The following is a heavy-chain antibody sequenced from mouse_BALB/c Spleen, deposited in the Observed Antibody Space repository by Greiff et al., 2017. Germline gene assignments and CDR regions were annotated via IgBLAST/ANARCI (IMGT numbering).Heavy chain of an antibody. V-gene: IGHV1-7*01. CDR1: GYTFTSYW. CDR2: INPSTGYT. CDR3: ATGGYAMDY. D-gene: IGHD1-1*02. Sequence: QVQLQQSGAELAKPGASVKMSCKASGYTFTSYWMHWVKQRPGQGLEWIGYINPSTGYTEYNQKFKDKATLTADKSSSTAYMQLSSLTSEDSAVYYCATGGYAMDYWGQGTSVTVSS. J-gene: IGHJ4*01.